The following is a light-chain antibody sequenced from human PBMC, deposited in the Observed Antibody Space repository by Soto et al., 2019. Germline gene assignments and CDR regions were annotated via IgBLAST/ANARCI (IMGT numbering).Light chain of an antibody. J-gene: IGKJ2*01. V-gene: IGKV3-20*01. CDR3: QQYGSSPRYT. CDR1: QSVSSSY. CDR2: GAS. Sequence: EIVLTQSPGTLSLSPGERATLSCRASQSVSSSYLAWYQQKPGQAPRLLIYGASSRATGIPDRFSGSGSGTDFTLTISRLEPEGCAVYYCQQYGSSPRYTFGQGTKLEIK.